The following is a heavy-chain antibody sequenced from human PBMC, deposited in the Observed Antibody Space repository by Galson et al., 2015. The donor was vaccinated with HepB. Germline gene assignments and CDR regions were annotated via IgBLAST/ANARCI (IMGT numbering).Heavy chain of an antibody. CDR1: GFTFSTYS. D-gene: IGHD5-24*01. Sequence: SLRLSCAASGFTFSTYSMNWVRQAPGKGLEWVSSISSSRGYMYYADSVKGRFTISRDNAKNSLYLQMNSLRAEDTAVYYCARGAMATSHSDYWGQGTLVTVSS. CDR3: ARGAMATSHSDY. V-gene: IGHV3-21*01. J-gene: IGHJ4*02. CDR2: ISSSRGYM.